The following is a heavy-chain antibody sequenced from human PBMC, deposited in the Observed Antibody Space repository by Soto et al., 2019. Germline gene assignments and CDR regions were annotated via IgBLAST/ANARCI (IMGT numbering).Heavy chain of an antibody. D-gene: IGHD4-17*01. Sequence: GGSLRLSCAASGFTFSSYSMNWVRQAPGKGLEWVSSISSSSSDIKYADSVKGRFTSSRDNAKNSLHLQMNSLRGEDTALYYCARGPGDYGDYFALGAFDMWGQGTMVTVSS. V-gene: IGHV3-21*01. CDR1: GFTFSSYS. CDR3: ARGPGDYGDYFALGAFDM. CDR2: ISSSSSDI. J-gene: IGHJ3*02.